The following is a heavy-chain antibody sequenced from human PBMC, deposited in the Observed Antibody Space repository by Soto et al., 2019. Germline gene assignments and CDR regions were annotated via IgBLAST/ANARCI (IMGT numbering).Heavy chain of an antibody. CDR1: GFTLSSYG. CDR3: AKSPYYVYDMDD. Sequence: PGGSVRLSSADSGFTLSSYGMHWVRQAPGKGLEWVAVISYDGSNKYYEDSVKGRFTISRDNSKNTLYLQMNSLRAEDTAVYYCAKSPYYVYDMDDWGQGTTVTIFS. V-gene: IGHV3-30*18. CDR2: ISYDGSNK. J-gene: IGHJ6*02.